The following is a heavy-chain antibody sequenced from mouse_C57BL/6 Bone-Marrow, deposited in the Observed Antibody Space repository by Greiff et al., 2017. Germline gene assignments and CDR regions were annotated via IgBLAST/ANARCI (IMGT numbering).Heavy chain of an antibody. J-gene: IGHJ3*01. CDR3: ARWGRAQATSWFAY. Sequence: VKLVESGAELVMPGASVKLSCKASGYTFTSYWMHWVKQRPGQGLEWIGEIDPSDSYTNYNQKFKGKSTLTVDKSSSTAYMQLSSLTSEDSAVYYCARWGRAQATSWFAYWGQGTLVTVSA. CDR1: GYTFTSYW. CDR2: IDPSDSYT. D-gene: IGHD3-2*02. V-gene: IGHV1-69*01.